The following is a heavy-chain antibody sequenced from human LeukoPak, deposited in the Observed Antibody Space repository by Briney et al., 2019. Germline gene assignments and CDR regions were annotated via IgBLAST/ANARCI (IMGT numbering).Heavy chain of an antibody. V-gene: IGHV3-74*01. Sequence: PGGSLRLSCAASGFTFSSYWMHWVRQAPGKGLLWVSRTNTDGSGTNYADSVKGRFTVSRDNAKNTVYLQMSSLRVEDTAVYYCARVGSGDYWGRGTLVTVSS. CDR3: ARVGSGDY. J-gene: IGHJ4*02. D-gene: IGHD3-3*01. CDR2: TNTDGSGT. CDR1: GFTFSSYW.